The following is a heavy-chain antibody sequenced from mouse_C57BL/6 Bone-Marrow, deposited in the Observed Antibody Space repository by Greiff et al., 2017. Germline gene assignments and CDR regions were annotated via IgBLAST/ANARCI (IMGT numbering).Heavy chain of an antibody. J-gene: IGHJ1*03. V-gene: IGHV1-81*01. CDR3: AREGSCWYFAV. CDR1: GYTFTSYG. CDR2: IYPRSGNT. Sequence: VKLMESGAELARPGASVKLSCKASGYTFTSYGISWVKQRTGQGLEWIGEIYPRSGNTYYNEKFKGKATLTADKSSSTAYMELRSLTSEDSAVYFCAREGSCWYFAVWGTGTTVTVSA.